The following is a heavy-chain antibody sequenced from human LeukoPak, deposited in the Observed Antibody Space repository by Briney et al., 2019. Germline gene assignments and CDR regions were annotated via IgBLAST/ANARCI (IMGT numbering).Heavy chain of an antibody. V-gene: IGHV4-4*07. CDR1: GGSISNYY. J-gene: IGHJ3*02. CDR3: ARVTYTSGWSSTGGAFDI. D-gene: IGHD6-13*01. Sequence: KGSETLSLTCTVSGGSISNYYWNWIRQPAGKGLEWVGRSNASVSTNYNPSLKSRVTISVDKSKNQFSLKLTSVTAADTAVYYCARVTYTSGWSSTGGAFDIWGQWTM. CDR2: SNASVST.